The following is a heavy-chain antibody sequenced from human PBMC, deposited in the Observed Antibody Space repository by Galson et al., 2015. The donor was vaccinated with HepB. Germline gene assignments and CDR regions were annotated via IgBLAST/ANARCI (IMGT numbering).Heavy chain of an antibody. CDR3: ACSRRPYSSSWTAGY. V-gene: IGHV3-30*04. CDR1: GFTFSSYA. D-gene: IGHD6-13*01. CDR2: ISYDGSNK. J-gene: IGHJ4*02. Sequence: SLRLSCAASGFTFSSYAMHWVRQAPGKGLEWVAVISYDGSNKYYADSVKGRFTISRDNSKNTLYLQMNSLRAEDTAVYYCACSRRPYSSSWTAGYWGQGTLVTVSS.